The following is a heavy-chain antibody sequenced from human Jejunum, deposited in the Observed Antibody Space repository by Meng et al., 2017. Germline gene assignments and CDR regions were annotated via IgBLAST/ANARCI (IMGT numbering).Heavy chain of an antibody. CDR2: ANT. Sequence: QVQLQEPGPGLVRSSETLSLICTVSGGSVGRAGYQWGWIRQPPGRGLEWIGYANTNYNPSLKRRVTISLDTSRNLFSLSLTSVTAADTAVYYCARDSMGSLDYWGQGILVTVSS. CDR1: GGSVGRAGYQ. V-gene: IGHV4-61*08. D-gene: IGHD1-26*01. CDR3: ARDSMGSLDY. J-gene: IGHJ4*02.